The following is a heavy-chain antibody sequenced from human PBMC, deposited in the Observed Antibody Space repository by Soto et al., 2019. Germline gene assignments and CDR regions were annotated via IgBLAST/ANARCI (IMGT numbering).Heavy chain of an antibody. D-gene: IGHD4-17*01. CDR2: GSYSGTT. V-gene: IGHV4-61*01. Sequence: QVQLQESGPGLVKPSETLSLTCTVSGVSVSSGSFYWAWIRQPPGKGLEWIGFGSYSGTTNYKPSLKSRVTISVDTSRSQLSLKVSSLTAADTAGDYCASGATVPQYDYWGQGTLVTVSA. J-gene: IGHJ4*02. CDR1: GVSVSSGSFY. CDR3: ASGATVPQYDY.